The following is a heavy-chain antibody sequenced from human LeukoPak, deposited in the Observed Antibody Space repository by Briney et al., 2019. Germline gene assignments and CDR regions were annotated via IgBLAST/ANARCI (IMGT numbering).Heavy chain of an antibody. CDR3: ARCSGSYPFDY. D-gene: IGHD1-26*01. V-gene: IGHV1-46*01. CDR2: INPSGGST. Sequence: ASVTVSCKASGYTFTSYYMHWVRQAPGQGLEWMGIINPSGGSTSYAQKFQGRVTMTRDTSTSTVYMELSSLRSEDTAVYYCARCSGSYPFDYWGQGTLVTVSS. J-gene: IGHJ4*02. CDR1: GYTFTSYY.